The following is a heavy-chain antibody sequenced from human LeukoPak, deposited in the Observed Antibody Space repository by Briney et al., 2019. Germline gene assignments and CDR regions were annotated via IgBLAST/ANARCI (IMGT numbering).Heavy chain of an antibody. CDR1: GFTFSCFG. Sequence: GGSLRLSCSASGFTFSCFGLHWVRQAPGKGLERVAFLRYDGSNKYYADSVKGRFTISRDNSKNTLYLQMNSLRAEDTAVYYCAKLESRSSSTSWHEDAFDIWGQGTMVTVSS. CDR3: AKLESRSSSTSWHEDAFDI. V-gene: IGHV3-30*02. D-gene: IGHD2-2*01. J-gene: IGHJ3*02. CDR2: LRYDGSNK.